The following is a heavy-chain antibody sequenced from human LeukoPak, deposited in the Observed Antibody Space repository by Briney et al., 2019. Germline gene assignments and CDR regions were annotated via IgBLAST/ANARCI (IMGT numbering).Heavy chain of an antibody. J-gene: IGHJ3*02. Sequence: GGSLRLSCAASGFRFSTYWMTWVRQAPGKGLEWVAKINQDGSEESYVDSVKGRFTISRDNAKNALYLQMDSLRAEDTAVYYCARGGYYDRAFDIWGQGTMVTVSS. CDR3: ARGGYYDRAFDI. CDR1: GFRFSTYW. CDR2: INQDGSEE. D-gene: IGHD3-3*01. V-gene: IGHV3-7*03.